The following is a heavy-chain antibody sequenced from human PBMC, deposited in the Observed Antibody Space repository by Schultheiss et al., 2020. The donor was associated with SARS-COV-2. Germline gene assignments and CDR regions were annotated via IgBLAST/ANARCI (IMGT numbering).Heavy chain of an antibody. V-gene: IGHV3-23*01. CDR1: GFTFSSYA. J-gene: IGHJ4*02. CDR3: ARDMYSSSSGIFDY. D-gene: IGHD6-6*01. Sequence: GGSLRLSCAASGFTFSSYAMSWVRQAPGKGLEWVSAISGSGGSTYYADSVKGRFTISRDNSKNTLYLQMNSLRAEDTAVYYCARDMYSSSSGIFDYWGQGTLVTVSS. CDR2: ISGSGGST.